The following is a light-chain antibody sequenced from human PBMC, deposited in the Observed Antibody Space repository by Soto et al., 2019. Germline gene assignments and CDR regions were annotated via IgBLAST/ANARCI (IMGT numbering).Light chain of an antibody. CDR3: MQATQFPHT. J-gene: IGKJ2*01. CDR2: KTS. CDR1: KSLLDSDGDTY. V-gene: IGKV2-24*01. Sequence: DIVMTQTPLSSPVTLGQPASISCRSSKSLLDSDGDTYLSWLQQRPGQPPRLLIYKTSSRFSGVPDRFSGSGAGTDFTLKISRVEVEDVGVYYCMQATQFPHTFGQGTKLEI.